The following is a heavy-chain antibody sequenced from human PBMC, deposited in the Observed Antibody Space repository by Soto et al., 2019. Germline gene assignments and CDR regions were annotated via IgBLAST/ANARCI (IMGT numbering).Heavy chain of an antibody. J-gene: IGHJ4*02. CDR3: ARDYFVPVSYSYPIVATTY. D-gene: IGHD2-15*01. CDR1: GGSVSSGSYY. Sequence: QVQLQESGPGLVKPSETLSLTFTVSGGSVSSGSYYWSWIRQPPEKGLEWIGDIYYSGSTNYNPSLTSRVTISVDTSKNQFSLKLSAVTAADTAVYYCARDYFVPVSYSYPIVATTYWGQGTLVTVSS. CDR2: IYYSGST. V-gene: IGHV4-61*01.